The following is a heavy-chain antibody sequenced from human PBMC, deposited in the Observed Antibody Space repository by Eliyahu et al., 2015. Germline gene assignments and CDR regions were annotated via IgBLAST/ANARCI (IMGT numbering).Heavy chain of an antibody. CDR3: AKYSNYDLDC. CDR1: GFTFSDHW. CDR2: INRDGSEE. Sequence: ELQLVESGGGLVQPGGSLRLSCAASGFTFSDHWMSWVRQVPGKGLEWVANINRDGSEENFVDSLKGRFAISRDNAKRSLYLQMNSLRVEDTAVYFCAKYSNYDLDCWGQGTLVTVSS. V-gene: IGHV3-7*02. D-gene: IGHD2/OR15-2a*01. J-gene: IGHJ4*02.